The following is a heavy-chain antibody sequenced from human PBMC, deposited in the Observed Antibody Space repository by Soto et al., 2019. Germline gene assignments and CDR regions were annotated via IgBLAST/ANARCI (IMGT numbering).Heavy chain of an antibody. D-gene: IGHD6-19*01. CDR1: GFTFSSYA. J-gene: IGHJ4*02. CDR3: ASAVRGGSGWYYFDY. CDR2: ISYDGSNK. Sequence: QVQLVESGGGVVQPGRSLRLSCAASGFTFSSYAMHWVRQAPGKGLEWVAVISYDGSNKYYADSVKGRFTISRDNSKNTLYPQMNSLRAEDTAVFYCASAVRGGSGWYYFDYWGQGTLVTVSS. V-gene: IGHV3-30-3*01.